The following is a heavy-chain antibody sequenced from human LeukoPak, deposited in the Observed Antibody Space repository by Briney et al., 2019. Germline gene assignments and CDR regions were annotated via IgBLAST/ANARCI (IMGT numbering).Heavy chain of an antibody. CDR1: GFTFSSYW. Sequence: GSLRLSCAASGFTFSSYWVHWVRQAPGKGLVWVSRINSDGSTTNYADSVKGRFTISRDNAKNTLYLQMNSLRAEDTAVYYCAKSLGAPDDYWGQGTLVTVSS. J-gene: IGHJ4*02. CDR3: AKSLGAPDDY. D-gene: IGHD1-26*01. V-gene: IGHV3-74*01. CDR2: INSDGSTT.